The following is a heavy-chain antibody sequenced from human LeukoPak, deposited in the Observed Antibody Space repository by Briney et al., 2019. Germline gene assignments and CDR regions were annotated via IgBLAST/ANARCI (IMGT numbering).Heavy chain of an antibody. CDR2: ISSSSSTI. J-gene: IGHJ4*02. D-gene: IGHD2-2*01. V-gene: IGHV3-48*02. Sequence: PGGSLRLSCAASGFTLSSYAMSWVRQAPGKGLEWVSYISSSSSTIYYADSVKGRFTISRDNAKNSLYLQMNSLRDEDTAVYYCVPAAIPFDYWGQGTLVTVSS. CDR3: VPAAIPFDY. CDR1: GFTLSSYA.